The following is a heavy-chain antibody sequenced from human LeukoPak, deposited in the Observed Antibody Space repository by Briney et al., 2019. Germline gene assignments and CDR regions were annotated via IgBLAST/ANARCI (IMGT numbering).Heavy chain of an antibody. CDR1: GYTFTSYA. CDR2: INAGNGNT. V-gene: IGHV1-3*01. Sequence: GASVKVSCKASGYTFTSYAMHWVRQAPGQRLEWMGWINAGNGNTKYSQKFQGRVTITRDTSASTAYMELSSLRSEGTAVYYCAREGANGPDEINWFDPWGQGTLVTVSS. J-gene: IGHJ5*02. CDR3: AREGANGPDEINWFDP. D-gene: IGHD4-17*01.